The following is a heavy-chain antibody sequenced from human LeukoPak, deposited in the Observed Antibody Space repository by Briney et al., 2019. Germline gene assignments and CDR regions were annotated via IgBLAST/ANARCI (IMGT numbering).Heavy chain of an antibody. CDR1: GFTVSSNY. V-gene: IGHV3-66*01. Sequence: GGSLRLSCAASGFTVSSNYMSWVRQAPGKGLEWVSVIYSGGSTYYADSVKGRFTISRDNAKNSLYLQMNSLRAEDTAVYYCAREANGYYYVDYWGQGTLVTVSS. D-gene: IGHD2-8*01. CDR2: IYSGGST. J-gene: IGHJ4*02. CDR3: AREANGYYYVDY.